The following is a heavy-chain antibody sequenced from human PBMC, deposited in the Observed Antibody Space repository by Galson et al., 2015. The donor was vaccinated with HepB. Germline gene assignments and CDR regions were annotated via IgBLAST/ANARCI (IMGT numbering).Heavy chain of an antibody. CDR2: ISGSGGST. CDR3: AKDRGSGSYYSDYYYYYGMDV. V-gene: IGHV3-23*01. J-gene: IGHJ6*02. Sequence: SLRLSCAASGFTFSSYAMSWVRQAPGKGLEWVSAISGSGGSTYYADSVKGRFTISRDNSKNTLYLQMNSLRAEDTAVYYCAKDRGSGSYYSDYYYYYGMDVWGQGTTVPVSS. D-gene: IGHD3-10*01. CDR1: GFTFSSYA.